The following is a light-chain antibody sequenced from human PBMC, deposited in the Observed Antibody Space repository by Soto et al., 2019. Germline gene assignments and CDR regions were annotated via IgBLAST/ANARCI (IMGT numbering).Light chain of an antibody. Sequence: TQSPGTLSLSPGETATLSCRASQSVTNTYLAWYQQKPGQTPRLLIYGASSRATGIPDRFSGSGSGTDFTLTISRLEPEDFAVYYCHQFGSTPWIFGQGTKVDIK. CDR2: GAS. V-gene: IGKV3-20*01. CDR1: QSVTNTY. J-gene: IGKJ1*01. CDR3: HQFGSTPWI.